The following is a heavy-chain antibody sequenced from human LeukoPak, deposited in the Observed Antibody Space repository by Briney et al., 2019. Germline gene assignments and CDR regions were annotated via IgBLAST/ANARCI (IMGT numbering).Heavy chain of an antibody. CDR1: GFTFSIYA. D-gene: IGHD6-19*01. Sequence: GGSPRLSCAASGFTFSIYAMSGVRQAPGKGLEWVSNIGASGDNTYYAASVEGRFTISRGDSKSTLYLQMNSLRAEDTAVYYCAKRIGCSGWLSSCLYWRQGTLVTVSS. CDR3: AKRIGCSGWLSSCLY. CDR2: IGASGDNT. J-gene: IGHJ4*02. V-gene: IGHV3-23*01.